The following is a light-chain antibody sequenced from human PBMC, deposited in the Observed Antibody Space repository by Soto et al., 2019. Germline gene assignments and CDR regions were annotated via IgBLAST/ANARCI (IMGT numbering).Light chain of an antibody. J-gene: IGKJ1*01. CDR3: QQYSSYART. CDR1: QSISSW. V-gene: IGKV1-5*01. Sequence: DIQMTQSRATLSASVGDRVTITCRASQSISSWLAWYQQKPGKAPKVLIYDASSLESGVPSRFSGSGSGTEFTLTISSLQPDDFATYFCQQYSSYARTFGQGTKVEIK. CDR2: DAS.